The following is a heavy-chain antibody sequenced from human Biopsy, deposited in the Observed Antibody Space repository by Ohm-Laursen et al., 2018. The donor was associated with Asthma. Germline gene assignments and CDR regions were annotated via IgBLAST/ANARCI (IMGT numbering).Heavy chain of an antibody. CDR2: HDHEEGGT. CDR3: ASDFPKDYVRYNFQF. Sequence: ASVKVSCKISGYSLTDLSMHWVRQAPGQGLEWMEGHDHEEGGTVNARRFQGRVTMTEDTSTDTAYMELSSLSSNDTAVYYCASDFPKDYVRYNFQFWGQGTLVTVSS. V-gene: IGHV1-24*01. CDR1: GYSLTDLS. D-gene: IGHD4-17*01. J-gene: IGHJ4*02.